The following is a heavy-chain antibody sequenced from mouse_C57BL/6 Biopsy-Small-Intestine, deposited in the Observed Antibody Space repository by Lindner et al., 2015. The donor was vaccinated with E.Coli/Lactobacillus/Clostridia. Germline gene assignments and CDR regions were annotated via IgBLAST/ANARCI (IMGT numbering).Heavy chain of an antibody. CDR1: GYKFTSYV. Sequence: VQLQESGPELVKPGASVKMSCKASGYKFTSYVMHWVKQKPGQGLEWIGYIHPYNDDTEYSEKFKGKATLTSDKLSSTAYMELSNLTSEDSAVYYCARYYDYALDNWGQGTTLTVSS. CDR2: IHPYNDDT. CDR3: ARYYDYALDN. V-gene: IGHV1-14*01. J-gene: IGHJ2*01. D-gene: IGHD2-4*01.